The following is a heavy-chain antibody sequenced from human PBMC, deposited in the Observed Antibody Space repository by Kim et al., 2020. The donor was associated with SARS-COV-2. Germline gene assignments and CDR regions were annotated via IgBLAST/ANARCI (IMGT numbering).Heavy chain of an antibody. CDR3: TRGRGGVVSAPVQGLGPYYDDFTLDV. J-gene: IGHJ6*02. V-gene: IGHV4-34*01. CDR1: GGSFSGHS. CDR2: ITHSGST. D-gene: IGHD3-16*01. Sequence: SETLSLTCAVYGGSFSGHSWTWIRQPPGKGLEWIGEITHSGSTKYNPSLKSRLTISVDMSKNQFSLKLTSVTAADTGLYYCTRGRGGVVSAPVQGLGPYYDDFTLDVWRHGTAVILS.